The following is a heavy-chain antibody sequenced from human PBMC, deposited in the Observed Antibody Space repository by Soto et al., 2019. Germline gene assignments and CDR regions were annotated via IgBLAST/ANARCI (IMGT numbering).Heavy chain of an antibody. V-gene: IGHV3-11*01. CDR3: ASGTNGAHCVY. CDR1: GFTFSDYY. Sequence: QVQLVESGGGLVKPGGSLRLSCAASGFTFSDYYMSWIRQAPGKGLEWVSYSSSRSSNIFYADSVKGRFTISRDNVKNSLYLQMNSLRAEDTAVYYCASGTNGAHCVYWGQGSLVTVSS. J-gene: IGHJ4*02. CDR2: SSSRSSNI. D-gene: IGHD2-8*01.